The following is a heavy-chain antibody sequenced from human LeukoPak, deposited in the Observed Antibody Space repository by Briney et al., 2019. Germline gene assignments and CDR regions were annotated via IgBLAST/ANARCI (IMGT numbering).Heavy chain of an antibody. J-gene: IGHJ6*03. CDR1: GFTFDDYT. D-gene: IGHD3-16*01. V-gene: IGHV3-43*01. Sequence: GGSLRLSCAASGFTFDDYTMHWVRQAPGKGLEWVSLISWDGGSTYYADSVKGRFTISRDNAKNSLYLQMNSLRAEDTAVYYCARATQGGVYYYYYYMDVWGKGTTVTVSS. CDR3: ARATQGGVYYYYYYMDV. CDR2: ISWDGGST.